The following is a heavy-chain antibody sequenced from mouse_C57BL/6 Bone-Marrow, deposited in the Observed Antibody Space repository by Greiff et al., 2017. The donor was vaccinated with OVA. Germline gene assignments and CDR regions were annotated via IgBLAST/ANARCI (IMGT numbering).Heavy chain of an antibody. V-gene: IGHV1-26*01. Sequence: EVQLQQSGPELVKPGASVKISCKASGYTFTDYYMNWVKQSHGKSLEWIGDINPNNGGTSYNQKFKGKAPLTVDKSSSTAYMELRSLTSEDSAGYYCARGILSITTVVARYFDVWGTGTTVTVSS. CDR3: ARGILSITTVVARYFDV. CDR2: INPNNGGT. CDR1: GYTFTDYY. J-gene: IGHJ1*03. D-gene: IGHD1-1*01.